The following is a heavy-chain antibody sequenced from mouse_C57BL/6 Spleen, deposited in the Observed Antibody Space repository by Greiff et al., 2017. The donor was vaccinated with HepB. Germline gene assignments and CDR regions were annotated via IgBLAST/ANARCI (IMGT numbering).Heavy chain of an antibody. V-gene: IGHV5-9-1*02. CDR2: ISGVGDYI. CDR1: GFTFSSYA. J-gene: IGHJ4*01. CDR3: TREDYYSNYGDYAMDY. D-gene: IGHD2-5*01. Sequence: EVKVVESGEGLVKPGGSLKLSCAASGFTFSSYAMSWVRQTPEKRLEWVASISGVGDYIYYADTVKGRFTISRDNARNTLYLQMSSLKSEDTAMYYCTREDYYSNYGDYAMDYWGQGTSVTVSS.